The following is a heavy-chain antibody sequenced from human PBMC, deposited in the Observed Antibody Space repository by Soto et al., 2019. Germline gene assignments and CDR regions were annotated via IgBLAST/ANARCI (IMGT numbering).Heavy chain of an antibody. CDR3: ASVNCSSTSCYRTAYYGWGGPDFDS. Sequence: SETLSLTCTVSGGSIRGYYWSWIRQTPGKGLEWIGHIYYTGSTNYNPSLKSRVTISVDTSKNQFYLKLSSVTAADTAVYYCASVNCSSTSCYRTAYYGWGGPDFDSWGQGTLVNGSS. V-gene: IGHV4-59*12. D-gene: IGHD2-2*01. CDR1: GGSIRGYY. J-gene: IGHJ4*02. CDR2: IYYTGST.